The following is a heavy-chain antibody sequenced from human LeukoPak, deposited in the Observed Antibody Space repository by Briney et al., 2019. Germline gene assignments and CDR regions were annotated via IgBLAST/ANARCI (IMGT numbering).Heavy chain of an antibody. D-gene: IGHD3-9*01. J-gene: IGHJ4*02. CDR2: ISAYNGNT. V-gene: IGHV1-18*01. Sequence: ASVKVSCKASGYTCTSYGISWVRQAPGQGLEWMGWISAYNGNTNYAQKLQGRVTMTTDTSTSTAYMELRSLRSDDTAVYYCATTRGADILTGRGVHYWGQGTLVTVSS. CDR3: ATTRGADILTGRGVHY. CDR1: GYTCTSYG.